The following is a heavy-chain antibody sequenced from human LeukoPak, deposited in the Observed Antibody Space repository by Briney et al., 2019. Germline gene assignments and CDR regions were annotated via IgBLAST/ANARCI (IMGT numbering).Heavy chain of an antibody. CDR2: ISGTSYDT. J-gene: IGHJ4*02. Sequence: GGSLRLSCAASGFTFSSSALSWVRQAPGKGLEWVSLISGTSYDTNYADSVKGRFTISRDNSKNTVYLEMDSLRAEDTAVYYCAKDGGSYYDLRGYDYWGQGTLVTVSP. CDR1: GFTFSSSA. V-gene: IGHV3-23*01. D-gene: IGHD3-22*01. CDR3: AKDGGSYYDLRGYDY.